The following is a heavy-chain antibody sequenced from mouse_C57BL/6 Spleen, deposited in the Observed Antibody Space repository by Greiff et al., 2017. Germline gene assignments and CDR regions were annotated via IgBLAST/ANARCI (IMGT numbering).Heavy chain of an antibody. CDR3: ARTYYSNYNWYFDV. CDR1: GYTFTSYG. J-gene: IGHJ1*03. Sequence: VQLQQSGAELARPGASVTLSCKASGYTFTSYGISWVKQRTGQGLEWIGEIYPRSGNTYYNEKFKGKATLTADKSSSTAYMELRSLTSEDSAVYFCARTYYSNYNWYFDVWGTGTTVTVSS. CDR2: IYPRSGNT. V-gene: IGHV1-81*01. D-gene: IGHD2-5*01.